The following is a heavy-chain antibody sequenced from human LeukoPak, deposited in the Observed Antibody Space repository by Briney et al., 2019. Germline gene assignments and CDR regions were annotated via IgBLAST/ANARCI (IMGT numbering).Heavy chain of an antibody. J-gene: IGHJ5*02. D-gene: IGHD3-16*01. Sequence: SETLSLTCTVSGYSISSGYYWGWIRQPPGKGLEWIGYIYYSGSTNYNPSLKSRVTTSVDTSKNQFSLKLSSVTAADTAVYYCARDTGGIGNWFDPWGQGTLVTVSS. CDR3: ARDTGGIGNWFDP. V-gene: IGHV4-61*01. CDR1: GYSISSGYY. CDR2: IYYSGST.